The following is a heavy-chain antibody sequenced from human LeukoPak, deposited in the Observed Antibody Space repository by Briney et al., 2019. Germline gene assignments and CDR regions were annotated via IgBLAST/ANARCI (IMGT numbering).Heavy chain of an antibody. V-gene: IGHV1-2*06. Sequence: ASVKVSCKACGYTFTGFYMHWVRQAPGQGLEWMGRIDPNSGGTNYAQKFQGRVTMTGDTSTGTAYMELSRLRSDDAAVYYCARGRMVVAAYGGFDYWGQGTLVTVSS. CDR3: ARGRMVVAAYGGFDY. CDR1: GYTFTGFY. J-gene: IGHJ4*02. D-gene: IGHD2-15*01. CDR2: IDPNSGGT.